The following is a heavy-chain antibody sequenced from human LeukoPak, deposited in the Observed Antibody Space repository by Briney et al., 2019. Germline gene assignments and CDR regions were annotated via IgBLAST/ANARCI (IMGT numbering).Heavy chain of an antibody. CDR3: ARRRSPTRSITMVRGVDY. CDR2: ISHSGST. D-gene: IGHD3-10*01. CDR1: GGSFSGYY. J-gene: IGHJ4*02. Sequence: PSETLSLTCAVYGGSFSGYYWRWIRQPPGKGLEWIGEISHSGSTNYNPSLKSRVTISVDTSKNQFPLKLSSVTAADTAVYYCARRRSPTRSITMVRGVDYWGQGTLVTVSS. V-gene: IGHV4-34*01.